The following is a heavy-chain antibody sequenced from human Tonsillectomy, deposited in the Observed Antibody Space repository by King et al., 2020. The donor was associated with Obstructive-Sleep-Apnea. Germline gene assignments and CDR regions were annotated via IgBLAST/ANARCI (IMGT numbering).Heavy chain of an antibody. V-gene: IGHV7-4-1*02. D-gene: IGHD3-10*01. CDR1: GYTFTSYA. CDR3: ARFPPAGPVRGVKNWFDP. J-gene: IGHJ5*02. Sequence: VQLVESGSELKKPGASVKVSCKASGYTFTSYAMNWVRQAPGQGLEWMGWINTNTGNPTYAQGFTGRFVFSLDTSVSTEYLQISSLKAEDTAVYYCARFPPAGPVRGVKNWFDPWGQGTLVTVSS. CDR2: INTNTGNP.